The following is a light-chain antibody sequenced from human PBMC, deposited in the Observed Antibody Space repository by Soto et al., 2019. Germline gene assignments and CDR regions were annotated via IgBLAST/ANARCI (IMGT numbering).Light chain of an antibody. CDR3: ATWDDSLGGPWM. CDR1: SSTIGSNY. J-gene: IGLJ3*02. Sequence: QSVLTQPPSASGTPGQRVTTSCSGSSSTIGSNYVYWYQQLPGMAPKRLIYRNDQRPSGVPDRFSGSKSGTSASLAISGLRSEDEADYYCATWDDSLGGPWMFGGGTKLTVL. V-gene: IGLV1-47*01. CDR2: RND.